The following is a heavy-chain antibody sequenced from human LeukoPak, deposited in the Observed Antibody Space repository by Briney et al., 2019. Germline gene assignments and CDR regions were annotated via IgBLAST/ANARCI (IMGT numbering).Heavy chain of an antibody. J-gene: IGHJ6*02. CDR2: IYYSGST. V-gene: IGHV4-39*07. Sequence: NPSETLSLTCTVSGDSISSVSYYWGWIRQPPGKGLAWIGSIYYSGSTYYNPSLKSRVTISVDTSKNQFSLKLSSVTAADTAVYYCARANYDFWSGYGYGMDVWGQGTTVTVSS. CDR1: GDSISSVSYY. D-gene: IGHD3-3*01. CDR3: ARANYDFWSGYGYGMDV.